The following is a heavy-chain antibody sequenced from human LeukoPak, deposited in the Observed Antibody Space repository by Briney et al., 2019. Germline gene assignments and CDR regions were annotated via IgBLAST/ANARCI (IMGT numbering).Heavy chain of an antibody. Sequence: SVKVSCKASGYTFTGYYMHWVRQAPGQGLEWMGWINPNSGGTNYAQKFQGRVTMTRDTSISTAYMELSRLRSDDTAVYYCARGPDSSGWYRVFSSWFDPWGQGTLVTVSS. D-gene: IGHD6-19*01. CDR1: GYTFTGYY. CDR2: INPNSGGT. J-gene: IGHJ5*02. CDR3: ARGPDSSGWYRVFSSWFDP. V-gene: IGHV1-2*02.